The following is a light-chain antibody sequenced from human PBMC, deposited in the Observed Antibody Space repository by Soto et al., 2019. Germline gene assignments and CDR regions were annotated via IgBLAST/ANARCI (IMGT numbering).Light chain of an antibody. Sequence: DIQMTQSPSTLSAPVGDRVTITCRASQSIHYYLNWYQQKVGEPPKLMIYAASSLQSGVPSRFSGSGSGADYTLSLNSLQPEDFATYYCQQGYSNPWTFGQGTKVDIK. V-gene: IGKV1-39*01. CDR3: QQGYSNPWT. CDR1: QSIHYY. CDR2: AAS. J-gene: IGKJ1*01.